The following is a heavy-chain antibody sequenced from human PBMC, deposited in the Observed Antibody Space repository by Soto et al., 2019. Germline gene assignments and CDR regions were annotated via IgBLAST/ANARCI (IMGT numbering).Heavy chain of an antibody. Sequence: ASLKVSCKASGGTFSNFAISWVRQAPGQGLEWMGAIIPTFASPYYAQRFQGRISITADASTTTAFMEVSSLRSDDTAVYFCARDRVMRGNSYYYGMDVWGQGTTVTVSS. CDR3: ARDRVMRGNSYYYGMDV. D-gene: IGHD2-8*01. CDR1: GGTFSNFA. V-gene: IGHV1-69*13. J-gene: IGHJ6*02. CDR2: IIPTFASP.